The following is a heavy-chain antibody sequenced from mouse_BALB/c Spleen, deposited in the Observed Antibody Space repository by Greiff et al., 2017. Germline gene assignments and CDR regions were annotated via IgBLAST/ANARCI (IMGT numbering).Heavy chain of an antibody. D-gene: IGHD3-2*02. V-gene: IGHV8-12*01. CDR2: IYWDDDK. CDR1: GFSLSTSGMG. J-gene: IGHJ4*01. Sequence: QVTLKVSGPGILQPSQTLSLTCSFSGFSLSTSGMGVSWIRQPSGKGLEWLAHIYWDDDKRYNPSLKSRLTISKDTSSNQVFLKITSVDTADTATYYCARRRLYYAMDYWGQGTSVTVSS. CDR3: ARRRLYYAMDY.